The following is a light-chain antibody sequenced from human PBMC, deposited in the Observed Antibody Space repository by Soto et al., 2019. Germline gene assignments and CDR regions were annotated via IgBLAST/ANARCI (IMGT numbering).Light chain of an antibody. CDR3: QQFYSTWT. J-gene: IGKJ1*01. CDR2: WAS. CDR1: ESVLYSSNNKNY. V-gene: IGKV4-1*01. Sequence: DIVMTQSPDSLAVSLGERATINCKSSESVLYSSNNKNYLAWYTQKPGQPPKLLFYWASTRESGVPDRFFVSGSGTDFTLTISSLQAEDVAVYYCQQFYSTWTFGQETKVDIK.